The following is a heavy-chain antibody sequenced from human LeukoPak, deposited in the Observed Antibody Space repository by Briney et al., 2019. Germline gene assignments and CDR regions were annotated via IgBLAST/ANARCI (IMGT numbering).Heavy chain of an antibody. D-gene: IGHD3-10*01. CDR1: GYTFTCYY. J-gene: IGHJ4*02. CDR2: INPIGGIT. V-gene: IGHV1-46*04. CDR3: PRDPSYGSGSPTFDY. Sequence: SGKVSCKASGYTFTCYYMHWVRQAPGQGREGRGIINPIGGITSYAQKLQGRVSMTRDTSTKTVYKGLSSLRSADTAVYYCPRDPSYGSGSPTFDYWGQGTLVTVSP.